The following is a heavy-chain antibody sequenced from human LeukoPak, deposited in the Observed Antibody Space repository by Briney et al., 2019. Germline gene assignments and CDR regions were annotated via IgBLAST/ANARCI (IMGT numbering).Heavy chain of an antibody. Sequence: SETLSLTFAVSGGSFRGYYWSWIRQPPGKGMEWIGEINHSGSNNYNPSLKSRVTISEDTSKNQFSLKLNSVTAADTAVYYCARSNSGTYYSNWGQGTLVTVSS. D-gene: IGHD3-10*01. CDR2: INHSGSN. V-gene: IGHV4-34*01. CDR3: ARSNSGTYYSN. J-gene: IGHJ4*02. CDR1: GGSFRGYY.